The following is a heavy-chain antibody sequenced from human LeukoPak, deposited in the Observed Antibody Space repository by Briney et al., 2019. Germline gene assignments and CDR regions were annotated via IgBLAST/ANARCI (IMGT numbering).Heavy chain of an antibody. J-gene: IGHJ4*02. CDR2: INTDGSST. V-gene: IGHV3-74*01. CDR3: ARESVVRGVFYFFDY. D-gene: IGHD3-10*01. CDR1: GFTFSNYW. Sequence: GRSLRLSCAASGFTFSNYWMHWVRQAPGKGLMWVSRINTDGSSTNYADSVKGRFTISRDNAKNALYLQMNSLRAEDTAIYFCARESVVRGVFYFFDYWGQGTLVTVSS.